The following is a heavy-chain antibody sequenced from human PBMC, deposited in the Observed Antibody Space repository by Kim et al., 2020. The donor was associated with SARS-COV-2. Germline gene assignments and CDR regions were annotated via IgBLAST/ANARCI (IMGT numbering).Heavy chain of an antibody. V-gene: IGHV3-53*01. Sequence: DSVKGRFTISSDNSKNTLYLQMNSLRAEDTAVYYCASLSWYDYYYYGMDVWGQGTTVTVSS. D-gene: IGHD6-13*01. CDR3: ASLSWYDYYYYGMDV. J-gene: IGHJ6*02.